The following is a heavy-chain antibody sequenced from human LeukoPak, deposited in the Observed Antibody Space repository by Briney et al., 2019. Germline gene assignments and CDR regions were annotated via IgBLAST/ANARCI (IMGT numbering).Heavy chain of an antibody. CDR3: TRGDYYDSSGYYFLFDN. V-gene: IGHV3-49*04. Sequence: GRSLRLSCTASGFTFGDYAMSWVRQAPGKGLEWVGFIRSKAYGGTTEYAASVKGRFTISRDDSKSVAYLQMNSLKTEDTAVYYCTRGDYYDSSGYYFLFDNWGQGTLVTVSS. CDR2: IRSKAYGGTT. J-gene: IGHJ4*02. CDR1: GFTFGDYA. D-gene: IGHD3-22*01.